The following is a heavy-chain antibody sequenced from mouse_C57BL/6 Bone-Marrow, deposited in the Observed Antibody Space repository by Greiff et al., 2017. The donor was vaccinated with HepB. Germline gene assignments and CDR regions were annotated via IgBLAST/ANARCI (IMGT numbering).Heavy chain of an antibody. CDR1: GYTFTSYW. V-gene: IGHV1-61*01. Sequence: QVQLQQPGAELVRPGSSVKLSCKASGYTFTSYWMDWVKQRPGQGLEWIGNIYPSDSETHYNQKFKDKATLTVDKSSSTAYMQLSSLTSEDSAVYYCARSHDYEGRFAYWGQGTLVTVSA. D-gene: IGHD2-4*01. J-gene: IGHJ3*01. CDR3: ARSHDYEGRFAY. CDR2: IYPSDSET.